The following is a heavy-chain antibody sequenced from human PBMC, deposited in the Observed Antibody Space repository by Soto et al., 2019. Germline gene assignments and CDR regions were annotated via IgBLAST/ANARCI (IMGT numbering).Heavy chain of an antibody. CDR1: GGSVSGYY. CDR3: ARGFTLQSRTKYCSSTSCPRGRWFDP. CDR2: INHSGST. V-gene: IGHV4-34*01. Sequence: SETLSLTCAVYGGSVSGYYWSWIRQPPGRGLEWIWEINHSGSTNYNPSLKSRVTISVDTSKNQFSLKLSSVTAADTAVYYCARGFTLQSRTKYCSSTSCPRGRWFDPWGQGTLVP. J-gene: IGHJ5*02. D-gene: IGHD2-2*01.